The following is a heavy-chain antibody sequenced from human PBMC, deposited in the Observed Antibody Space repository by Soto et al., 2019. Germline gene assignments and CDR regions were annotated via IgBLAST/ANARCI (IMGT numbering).Heavy chain of an antibody. D-gene: IGHD7-27*01. CDR3: ATDRRENWGIDY. Sequence: QVQLVQSGAEVKTPGSSAKVSCKASGDTFSSYSFNWVRQAPGEGLEWMGSIIPMLGVTSSAPKFQGRVTFTADKSTSTVYMELSRLRSEDTALYYCATDRRENWGIDYWGQGSLVTVSS. CDR1: GDTFSSYS. V-gene: IGHV1-69*04. CDR2: IIPMLGVT. J-gene: IGHJ4*02.